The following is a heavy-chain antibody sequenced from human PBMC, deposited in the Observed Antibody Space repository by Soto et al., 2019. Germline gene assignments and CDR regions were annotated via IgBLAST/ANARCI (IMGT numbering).Heavy chain of an antibody. J-gene: IGHJ6*02. V-gene: IGHV3-21*01. CDR1: GFTFSSYS. Sequence: PGGSLRLSCAASGFTFSSYSMNWVRQAPGKGLEWVSSISSSSSYIYYADSVKGRFTISRDNAKNSLYLQMNSLRAEDTAVYYCARVLWSGYTYYYYGMDVWGQGTTVTVSS. CDR2: ISSSSSYI. CDR3: ARVLWSGYTYYYYGMDV. D-gene: IGHD3-3*01.